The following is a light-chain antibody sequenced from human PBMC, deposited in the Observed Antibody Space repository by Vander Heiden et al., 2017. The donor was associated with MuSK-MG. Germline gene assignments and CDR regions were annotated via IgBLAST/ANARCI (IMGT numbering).Light chain of an antibody. V-gene: IGKV3-20*01. J-gene: IGKJ1*01. CDR1: QSVNSNW. CDR2: GAS. Sequence: EIVLTQSPGTLSLSPGERATLSCRASQSVNSNWLAWYQQKPGQAPRLLISGASSRATGIPDRFSGSGPGTDFTLTVSRREPEDFAVYYCQHYGTSSTWPFGQGTKVXIK. CDR3: QHYGTSSTWP.